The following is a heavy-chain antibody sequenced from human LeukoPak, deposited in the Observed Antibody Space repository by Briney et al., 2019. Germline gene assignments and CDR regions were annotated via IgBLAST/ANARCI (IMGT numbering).Heavy chain of an antibody. CDR3: ARAQWAYDSSGYYLDY. Sequence: ASVKVTCKSAGDTFSSYYMHLVRQPPGQGLEGMGIINPSGGRTSYAKKFQGRGTITRDTSTSTVYMELSSLRSEDTAVYYFARAQWAYDSSGYYLDYWGQGTLVTVSS. V-gene: IGHV1-46*01. CDR1: GDTFSSYY. CDR2: INPSGGRT. D-gene: IGHD3-22*01. J-gene: IGHJ4*02.